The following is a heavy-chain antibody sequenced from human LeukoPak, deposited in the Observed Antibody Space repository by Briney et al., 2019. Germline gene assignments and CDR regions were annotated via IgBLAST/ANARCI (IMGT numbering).Heavy chain of an antibody. V-gene: IGHV3-30*02. CDR3: AKSRGVPAAIPAYFDY. D-gene: IGHD2-2*02. J-gene: IGHJ4*02. Sequence: PGGSLRLSCAASDFMFSTYGIHWVRQAPGKGLEWVAFIQYDGSNKYYADSVKGRFTISRDNSKNTLYLQMNSLRAEDTAVYYCAKSRGVPAAIPAYFDYWGQGTLVTVSS. CDR1: DFMFSTYG. CDR2: IQYDGSNK.